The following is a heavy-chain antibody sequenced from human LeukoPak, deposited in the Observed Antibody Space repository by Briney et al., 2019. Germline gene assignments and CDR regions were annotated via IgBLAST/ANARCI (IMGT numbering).Heavy chain of an antibody. CDR2: IKSDGSGT. D-gene: IGHD3-10*01. CDR3: AKDYYGSLEY. J-gene: IGHJ4*02. Sequence: GGSLRLSCAASGFTFSSYWMHWVRQAPGKGLVWVSVIKSDGSGTTYADSVKGRFTISRDNAKNTVYLQMNSLRDEDTALYYCAKDYYGSLEYWGQGTLVTVSS. V-gene: IGHV3-74*03. CDR1: GFTFSSYW.